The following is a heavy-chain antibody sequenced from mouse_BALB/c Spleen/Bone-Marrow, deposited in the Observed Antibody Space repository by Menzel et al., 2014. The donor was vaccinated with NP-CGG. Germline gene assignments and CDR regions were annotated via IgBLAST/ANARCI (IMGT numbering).Heavy chain of an antibody. V-gene: IGHV1S22*01. J-gene: IGHJ4*01. CDR3: AGRCESWYGMEC. CDR2: IYPGSGST. Sequence: LQQSGSELVRPGASVKLSCKASGYTFTSYWMHWVKQRPGQGLEWIGNIYPGSGSTNYDEKFKSKATLTVDTSSSAAYMQLRSLASEDAAVYDCAGRCESWYGMECWGQGTSVTVSA. CDR1: GYTFTSYW. D-gene: IGHD1-3*01.